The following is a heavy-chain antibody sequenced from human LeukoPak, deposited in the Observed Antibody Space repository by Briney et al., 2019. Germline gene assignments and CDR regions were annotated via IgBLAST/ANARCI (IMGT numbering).Heavy chain of an antibody. CDR3: ARWSGFLYNWFDP. CDR1: GASIGSSSYY. D-gene: IGHD3-3*01. Sequence: PSETLSLTCTVSGASIGSSSYYWGWIRQPPGKGLEWIGSIYYSGSTHYNPSLKSRVTISVDTSNNQFSLKLSSATAADTAVYYCARWSGFLYNWFDPWGQGTLVTVSS. J-gene: IGHJ5*02. CDR2: IYYSGST. V-gene: IGHV4-39*01.